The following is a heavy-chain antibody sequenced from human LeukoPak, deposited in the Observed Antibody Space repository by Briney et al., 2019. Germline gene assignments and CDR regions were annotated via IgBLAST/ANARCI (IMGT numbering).Heavy chain of an antibody. Sequence: SETLSLTCTVSGGSISSSSYYWGWIRQPPGKGLEWIGYIYYSGSTNYNPSLKSRVTISVDTSKNQFSLKLSSVTAADTAVYYCAGGGPDDAFDIWGQGTMVTVSS. CDR3: AGGGPDDAFDI. V-gene: IGHV4-61*05. CDR2: IYYSGST. CDR1: GGSISSSSYY. J-gene: IGHJ3*02. D-gene: IGHD3-16*01.